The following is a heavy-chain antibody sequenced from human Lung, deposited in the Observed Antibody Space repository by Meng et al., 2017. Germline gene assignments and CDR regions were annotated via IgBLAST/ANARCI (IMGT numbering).Heavy chain of an antibody. CDR3: ARGPTTMAHDFDY. J-gene: IGHJ4*02. Sequence: CAAQLLIASGSRSHTLLLQGGSFIDYYVSWICQPPGKGLEEIGEINHSGSTNYNPSLESRATISVDTSQNNLSLKLSSVTAADSAVYYCARGPTTMAHDFDYWGQGTLVTVSS. V-gene: IGHV4-34*01. CDR2: INHSGST. D-gene: IGHD4-11*01. CDR1: GGSFIDYY.